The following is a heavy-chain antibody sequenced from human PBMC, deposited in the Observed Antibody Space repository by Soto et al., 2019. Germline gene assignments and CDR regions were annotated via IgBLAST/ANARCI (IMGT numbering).Heavy chain of an antibody. CDR2: IKQDGSEK. CDR3: ARFYYDSSGYLPSPYYNHYVMDV. V-gene: IGHV3-7*04. Sequence: GGSLRLSCAASGFTFSSYWMSWVRQAPGKGLEWVANIKQDGSEKYYVDSVKGRFTISRDNAKNSLYLQMNSLRAEDAAVYYCARFYYDSSGYLPSPYYNHYVMDVWGQGTTVTVSS. J-gene: IGHJ6*02. D-gene: IGHD3-22*01. CDR1: GFTFSSYW.